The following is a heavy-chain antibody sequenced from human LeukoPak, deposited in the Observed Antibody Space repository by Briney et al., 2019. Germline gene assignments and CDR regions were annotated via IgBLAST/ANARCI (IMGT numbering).Heavy chain of an antibody. CDR3: AKVYSSGWYDY. CDR2: ISGSGGST. V-gene: IGHV3-23*01. J-gene: IGHJ4*02. D-gene: IGHD6-19*01. Sequence: GGSLRLSCAASGFTFSSYAMSWVRQAPGRGLEGVSAISGSGGSTYYADSVKGRFTISRDNSKNTLYLQMNSLRAEDTAVYYCAKVYSSGWYDYWGQGTLVTVSS. CDR1: GFTFSSYA.